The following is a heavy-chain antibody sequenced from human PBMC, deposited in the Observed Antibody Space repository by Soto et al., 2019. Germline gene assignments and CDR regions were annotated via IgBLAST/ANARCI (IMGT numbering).Heavy chain of an antibody. Sequence: ASVKVSCKASGYTFTGYYMHWVRQAPGQGLEWMGWINPNSGSTYYADSVKGRFTISRDNSKNTLYLQMNSLRAEDTAVYYCASNSSSWPYWGQGTLVTVSS. CDR2: INPNSGST. CDR1: GYTFTGYY. V-gene: IGHV1-2*02. J-gene: IGHJ4*02. CDR3: ASNSSSWPY. D-gene: IGHD6-13*01.